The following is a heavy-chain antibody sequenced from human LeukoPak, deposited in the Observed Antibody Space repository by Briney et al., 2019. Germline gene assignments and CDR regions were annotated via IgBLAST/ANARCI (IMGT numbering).Heavy chain of an antibody. CDR3: ARETTGIAVAGTSMDV. CDR1: GFTFSSYS. D-gene: IGHD6-19*01. CDR2: ISSSSSYI. Sequence: GGSLRLSCAASGFTFSSYSMTWVRQAPGKGLEWVSSISSSSSYIYYADSVKGRFTTSRDNAKNSLYLQMNSLRAEDTAVYYCARETTGIAVAGTSMDVWGQGTTVTVSS. J-gene: IGHJ6*02. V-gene: IGHV3-21*01.